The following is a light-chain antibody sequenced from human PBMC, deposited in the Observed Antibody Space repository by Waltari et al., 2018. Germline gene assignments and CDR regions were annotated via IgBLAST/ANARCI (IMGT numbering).Light chain of an antibody. Sequence: DIQMTQSPSTLSASVGDRVTITCRASQNISPWSAWHQQKPGKAPRLLIYKTSTLESGVPSRFSGSGSGTEFTLTISSLQPEDFATYYCQRYKTSFRTFGQGTRVEIK. CDR3: QRYKTSFRT. J-gene: IGKJ1*01. CDR1: QNISPW. V-gene: IGKV1-5*03. CDR2: KTS.